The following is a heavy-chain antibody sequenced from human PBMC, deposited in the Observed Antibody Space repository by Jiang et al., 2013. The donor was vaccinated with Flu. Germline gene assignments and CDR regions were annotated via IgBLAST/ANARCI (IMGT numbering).Heavy chain of an antibody. CDR1: GGSFSGYY. Sequence: RLLKPSETLSLTCAVYGGSFSGYYWSWIRQPPGKGLEWIGEINHSGSTNYNPSLKSRVTISVDTSKNQFSLKLSSVTAADTAVYYCARFPNMRRRANPGAYYYYGMDVWGQGT. CDR2: INHSGST. CDR3: ARFPNMRRRANPGAYYYYGMDV. J-gene: IGHJ6*02. D-gene: IGHD1-14*01. V-gene: IGHV4-34*01.